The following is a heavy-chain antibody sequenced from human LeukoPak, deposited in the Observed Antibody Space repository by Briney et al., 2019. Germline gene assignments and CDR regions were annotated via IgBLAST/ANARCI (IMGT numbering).Heavy chain of an antibody. CDR3: ARLKFGVVIIKRRYYYYMDV. CDR1: GGSVSSNSAG. D-gene: IGHD3-3*01. Sequence: SQTLSLTCAISGGSVSSNSAGWNWIRQSPSRGLEWLGRTYYRSKWYNDFAPSVRNRITINPDTSKNQFSLQLNSVTPEDTAVYYCARLKFGVVIIKRRYYYYMDVWGKGTTVTVSS. J-gene: IGHJ6*03. V-gene: IGHV6-1*01. CDR2: TYYRSKWYN.